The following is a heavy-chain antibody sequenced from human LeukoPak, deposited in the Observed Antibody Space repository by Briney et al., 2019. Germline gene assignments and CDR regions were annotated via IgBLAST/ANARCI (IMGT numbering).Heavy chain of an antibody. CDR2: ISGSGGST. J-gene: IGHJ4*02. CDR3: ARDGGSSWYFDY. V-gene: IGHV3-23*01. CDR1: GFTFSSYA. Sequence: GGSLRPSCAASGFTFSSYAMSWVRQAPGKGLEWVSAISGSGGSTYYADSVKGRFTISRDNSKNTLYLQMNSLRAEDTAVYYCARDGGSSWYFDYWGQGTLVTVSS. D-gene: IGHD6-13*01.